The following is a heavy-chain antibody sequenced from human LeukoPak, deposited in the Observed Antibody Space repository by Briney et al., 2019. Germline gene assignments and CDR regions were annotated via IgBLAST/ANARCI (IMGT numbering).Heavy chain of an antibody. J-gene: IGHJ4*02. V-gene: IGHV3-9*03. D-gene: IGHD4-17*01. Sequence: PGGSLRLSCAASGFTFDDYAMHWVRQAPGKGLEWVSGISWNSGSIGYADSVKGRFTIPRDNAKNSLYLQMNSLRAEDMALYYCATATVTTYWAFDYWGQGTLVTVSS. CDR3: ATATVTTYWAFDY. CDR1: GFTFDDYA. CDR2: ISWNSGSI.